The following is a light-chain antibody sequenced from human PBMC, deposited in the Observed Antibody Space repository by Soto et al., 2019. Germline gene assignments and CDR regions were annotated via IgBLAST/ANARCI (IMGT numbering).Light chain of an antibody. Sequence: QSALTQPASVSGSPGQSITISCTGTSSDVGGYNYVSWYQQHPGKAPKLLIYEVSNRPSGVFNRFSGSKSGNTAPLTISGLQAEDEADYYCSSYTSSRTLVFGGGTKLTVL. CDR3: SSYTSSRTLV. J-gene: IGLJ2*01. CDR2: EVS. CDR1: SSDVGGYNY. V-gene: IGLV2-14*01.